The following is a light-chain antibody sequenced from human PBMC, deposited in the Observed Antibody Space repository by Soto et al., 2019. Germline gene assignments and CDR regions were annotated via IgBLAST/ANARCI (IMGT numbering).Light chain of an antibody. CDR1: QSLVYSDGDTY. V-gene: IGKV2-30*01. CDR2: NVS. J-gene: IGKJ5*01. Sequence: DVVMTQSPLSLPVTLGQPASIPCRSSQSLVYSDGDTYLNWFQQRPGQSPRRLIYNVSDRDSGVPDRFSGSGSGTDFTLKISRVEAEDVGVYYCMQGTHWPPITFGQGTRLEIK. CDR3: MQGTHWPPIT.